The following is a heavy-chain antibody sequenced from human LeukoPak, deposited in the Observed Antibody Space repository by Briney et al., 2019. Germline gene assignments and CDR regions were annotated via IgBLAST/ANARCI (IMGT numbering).Heavy chain of an antibody. Sequence: HSGGSLRLSCATSGFTLRSYGMSWVRQAPGKGLEWVSSISGSLDSTYYADSVKGRFTIPRDNSKNTLYLEMNNLKAEDTAIYYCATRSVVGRGGQGTLVIVSS. D-gene: IGHD1-26*01. J-gene: IGHJ4*02. CDR3: ATRSVVGR. V-gene: IGHV3-23*01. CDR1: GFTLRSYG. CDR2: ISGSLDST.